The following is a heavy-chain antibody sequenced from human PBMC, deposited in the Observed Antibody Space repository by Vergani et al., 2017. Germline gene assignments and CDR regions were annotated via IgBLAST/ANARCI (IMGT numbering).Heavy chain of an antibody. CDR3: AKHQVRGSHSFDY. D-gene: IGHD3-16*01. V-gene: IGHV3-23*01. J-gene: IGHJ4*02. CDR2: IGVSGGTT. Sequence: EVQLLESGGGLVQPGGSLRLSCAASGFTFSTYAMSWVRQGPGKGLEWVSAIGVSGGTTYYADSVRGRCTISRDNSKNTLYLQMVSLRAEDRAVYYCAKHQVRGSHSFDYGGQGALVTVSS. CDR1: GFTFSTYA.